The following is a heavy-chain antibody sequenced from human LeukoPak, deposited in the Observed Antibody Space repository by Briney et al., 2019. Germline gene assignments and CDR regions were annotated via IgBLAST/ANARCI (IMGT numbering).Heavy chain of an antibody. Sequence: ASVKVSCKASGGTFSSYAISWVRQAPGQGLEWMGIINPSGGSTSYAQKFQGRVTMTRDMSTSTVYMELSSLRSEDTAVYYCAVLTYCGGDCYLDYWGQGTLVTVSS. J-gene: IGHJ4*02. V-gene: IGHV1-46*01. CDR3: AVLTYCGGDCYLDY. CDR1: GGTFSSYA. D-gene: IGHD2-21*02. CDR2: INPSGGST.